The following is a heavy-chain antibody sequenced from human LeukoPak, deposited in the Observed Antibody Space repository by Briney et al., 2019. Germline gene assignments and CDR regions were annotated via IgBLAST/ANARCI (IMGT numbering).Heavy chain of an antibody. CDR3: ARCRTMVTAMPGY. V-gene: IGHV3-7*03. D-gene: IGHD4-17*01. CDR2: INKDESEK. J-gene: IGHJ4*02. Sequence: GGSLRLSCAASGFTFSSYCMSWVRQAPGKGLEWVVNINKDESEKYYVDSVKGRFTISRDNAKNSLYLQMNSLRAEDTAVYYCARCRTMVTAMPGYWGQGTLVTVSS. CDR1: GFTFSSYC.